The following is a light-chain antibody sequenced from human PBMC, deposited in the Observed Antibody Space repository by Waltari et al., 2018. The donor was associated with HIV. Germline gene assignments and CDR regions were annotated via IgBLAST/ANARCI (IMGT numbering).Light chain of an antibody. V-gene: IGLV3-1*01. CDR1: QLGEKT. Sequence: SYELTPPPSVSVSPGQTAPNSCSGDQLGEKTVCLYQQRPGQSPVLVIYQDSKRPSGIPERFSGSNSGNTATLTISGTQAMDEADYFCQAWDSSTYVFGPGTKVTVL. J-gene: IGLJ1*01. CDR2: QDS. CDR3: QAWDSSTYV.